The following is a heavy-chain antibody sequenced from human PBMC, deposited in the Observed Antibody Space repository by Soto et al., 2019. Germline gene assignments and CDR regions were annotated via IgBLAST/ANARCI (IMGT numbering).Heavy chain of an antibody. CDR3: VPRKISRYGQLVFDY. CDR2: TYWDGDS. Sequence: QITLKESGPTLVKPTQTLTLTCTFSGFSLRTTGVAVGWIRQPPGKALEWLALTYWDGDSRYSPSLQGRVTAPQDNSRDQVGLTLTHMDPVETATYYCVPRKISRYGQLVFDYWGQGILVTVSS. D-gene: IGHD3-16*02. CDR1: GFSLRTTGVA. J-gene: IGHJ4*02. V-gene: IGHV2-5*02.